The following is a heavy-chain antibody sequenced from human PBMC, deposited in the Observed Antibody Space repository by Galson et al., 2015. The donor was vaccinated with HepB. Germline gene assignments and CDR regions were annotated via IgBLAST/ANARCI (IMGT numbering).Heavy chain of an antibody. J-gene: IGHJ3*02. CDR1: GFTVSSNY. CDR2: IYSGGST. V-gene: IGHV3-53*01. CDR3: ASGVVVITKDAFDI. D-gene: IGHD3-22*01. Sequence: SLRLSCAASGFTVSSNYMSWVRQAPGKGLEWVSVIYSGGSTYYADSVKGRFTISRDNSKNTLYLQMNSLRAEDTAVYYCASGVVVITKDAFDIWGQGTMVTVSS.